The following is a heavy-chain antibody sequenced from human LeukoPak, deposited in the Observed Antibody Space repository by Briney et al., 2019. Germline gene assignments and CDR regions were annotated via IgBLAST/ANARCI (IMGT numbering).Heavy chain of an antibody. J-gene: IGHJ4*02. V-gene: IGHV4-34*01. CDR3: ARGHRLYRLLLFAF. D-gene: IGHD2-2*01. Sequence: PSETLSLTCAVCGGSFSGYYWSWIRQPPGKGLEWIGEINHSGSTNYNPFLKSRVTISVDTSKNQFSLNLSSVTAADTAVYFCARGHRLYRLLLFAFWGQGTLVTVSS. CDR2: INHSGST. CDR1: GGSFSGYY.